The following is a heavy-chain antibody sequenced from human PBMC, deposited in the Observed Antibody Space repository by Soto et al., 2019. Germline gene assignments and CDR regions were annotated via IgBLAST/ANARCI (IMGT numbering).Heavy chain of an antibody. CDR1: GGSFSGYY. CDR2: INHSGST. CDR3: ARATIVATTTDDAFDS. V-gene: IGHV4-34*01. J-gene: IGHJ3*02. D-gene: IGHD5-12*01. Sequence: SETLSLTCAVYGGSFSGYYWSWIRQPPGKGLEWIGEINHSGSTNYNPSLKSRVTISVDTSKNQFSLKLSSVTAADTAVYYCARATIVATTTDDAFDSWGKGTMVTVAS.